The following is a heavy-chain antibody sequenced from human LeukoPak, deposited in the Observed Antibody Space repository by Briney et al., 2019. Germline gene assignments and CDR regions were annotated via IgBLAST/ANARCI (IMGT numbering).Heavy chain of an antibody. V-gene: IGHV3-11*01. Sequence: LSLTCAVYGGSFSGYYWSWIRQPPGKGLEWVSYISSSGSTIYYADSVKGRFTISRDNAKNSLYLQMNSLRAEDTAVYYCATRAAAGILSYFDYWGQGTLVTVSS. CDR3: ATRAAAGILSYFDY. D-gene: IGHD6-13*01. CDR1: GGSFSGYY. CDR2: ISSSGSTI. J-gene: IGHJ4*02.